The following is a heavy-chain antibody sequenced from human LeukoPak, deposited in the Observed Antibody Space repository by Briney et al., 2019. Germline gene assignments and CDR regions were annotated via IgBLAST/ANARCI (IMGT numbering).Heavy chain of an antibody. CDR2: INPRSAST. Sequence: ASVKVSCKASGYTFTSYYMHWLRQAPGQGLEWMGIINPRSASTNYAQKFQGRVTMTRDTSTSTVYMELYSLRSEDTAVYYCAISRYTSSWYYFDYWGQGTLVTVSS. CDR1: GYTFTSYY. V-gene: IGHV1-46*01. J-gene: IGHJ4*02. D-gene: IGHD6-13*01. CDR3: AISRYTSSWYYFDY.